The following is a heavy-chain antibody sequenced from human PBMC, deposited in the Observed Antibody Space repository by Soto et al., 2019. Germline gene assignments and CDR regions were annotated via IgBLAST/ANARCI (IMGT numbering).Heavy chain of an antibody. Sequence: TSETLSLTCTVSGGSISSSSYYWGWIRQPPGKGLEWIGSIYYSGSTYYNPSLKSQVTKSVDTSKKKFTLKMSSETAADTAVYYCARHTPAISISDHWGQGTLVTVS. CDR2: IYYSGST. CDR3: ARHTPAISISDH. J-gene: IGHJ4*02. V-gene: IGHV4-39*01. CDR1: GGSISSSSYY. D-gene: IGHD2-15*01.